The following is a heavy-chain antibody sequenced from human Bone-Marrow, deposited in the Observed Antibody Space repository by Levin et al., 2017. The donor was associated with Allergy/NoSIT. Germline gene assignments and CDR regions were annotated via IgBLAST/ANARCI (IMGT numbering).Heavy chain of an antibody. J-gene: IGHJ6*02. D-gene: IGHD5-18*01. CDR2: ISVDGSI. V-gene: IGHV3-53*05. CDR1: RLSVTNNY. Sequence: GGSLRLSCAASRLSVTNNYMSWVRQAAGKGLEWVSTISVDGSISDADSVKGRVSLSRDSSKNTVYLQMNSLRADDTAVYYCAVGYSQGLDVWGQGTTVIVS. CDR3: AVGYSQGLDV.